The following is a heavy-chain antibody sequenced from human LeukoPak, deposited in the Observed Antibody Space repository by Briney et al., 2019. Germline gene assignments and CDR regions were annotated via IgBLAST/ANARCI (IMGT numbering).Heavy chain of an antibody. V-gene: IGHV3-64D*06. J-gene: IGHJ4*02. D-gene: IGHD2-2*01. Sequence: GGSLRLSCTASGFTFGDYAMSWVRQAPGKGLEYVSAISSNGGSSYYADSVKGRFTISRDNSKNTLYLQMSSLRAEDTAVYYCVKDRDIVVVPAATGGVFDYWGQGTLVTVSS. CDR1: GFTFGDYA. CDR3: VKDRDIVVVPAATGGVFDY. CDR2: ISSNGGSS.